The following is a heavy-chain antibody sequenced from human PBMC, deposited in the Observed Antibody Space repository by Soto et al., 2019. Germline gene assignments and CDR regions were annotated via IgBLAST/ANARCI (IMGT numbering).Heavy chain of an antibody. J-gene: IGHJ4*02. Sequence: VQLVQSEAEVKKPGASVKVSCKASGYTLSSYGIHWVRQAPGQRLEWMGWINGGNGDTMYAQKFQDRVTMTRGTSANTAYMEVSSLASKDTAVYYCARGPDDSDVPRWDYWGQGTLVTVSS. CDR2: INGGNGDT. D-gene: IGHD4-17*01. CDR1: GYTLSSYG. CDR3: ARGPDDSDVPRWDY. V-gene: IGHV1-3*01.